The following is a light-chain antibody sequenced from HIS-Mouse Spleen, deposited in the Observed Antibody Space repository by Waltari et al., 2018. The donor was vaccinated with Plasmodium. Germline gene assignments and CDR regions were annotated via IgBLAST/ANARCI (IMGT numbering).Light chain of an antibody. CDR3: QQYNSYSWT. V-gene: IGKV1-5*03. Sequence: EIQMTQSPSTMSASVGDRVTLTCRASQRISSRLAWYQQKPGKAPKLLIYKASSLESGVPSRFSGSGSGTEFTLTISSLQPDDFATYYCQQYNSYSWTFGQGTKVEIK. J-gene: IGKJ1*01. CDR2: KAS. CDR1: QRISSR.